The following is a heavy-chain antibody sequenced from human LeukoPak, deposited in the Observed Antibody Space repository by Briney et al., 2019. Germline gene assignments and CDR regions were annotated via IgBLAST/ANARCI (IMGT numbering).Heavy chain of an antibody. CDR2: TYYRSKWYN. CDR1: GDSVSSKNGA. V-gene: IGHV6-1*01. D-gene: IGHD6-19*01. CDR3: ARDFGTTGWHTFDY. J-gene: IGHJ4*02. Sequence: SQTLSLTCVVSGDSVSSKNGAWNWIRQSPSRGLEWLGRTYYRSKWYNDYAESMEGRMTISQDTSKNQYTLHLNSVTPDDTAVYYCARDFGTTGWHTFDYWGQGTLVTVSS.